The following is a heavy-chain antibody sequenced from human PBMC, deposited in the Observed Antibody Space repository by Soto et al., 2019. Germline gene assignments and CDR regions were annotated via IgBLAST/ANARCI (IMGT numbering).Heavy chain of an antibody. J-gene: IGHJ6*02. V-gene: IGHV3-48*01. CDR1: GLTFSSYS. Sequence: EVQLVESGGGLVQRGGSLRLSCAASGLTFSSYSMNWVRHAPGKGLEWVSYISSSSSTIYYADSVKGRFTISRDNAKNSLYLQMNSLRAEDTAVYYCAFGEASRYYDYGMDVWGQGTTVTVSS. D-gene: IGHD2-21*01. CDR3: AFGEASRYYDYGMDV. CDR2: ISSSSSTI.